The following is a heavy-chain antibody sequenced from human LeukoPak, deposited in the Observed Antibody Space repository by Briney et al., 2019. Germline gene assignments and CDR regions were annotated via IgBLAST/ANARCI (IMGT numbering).Heavy chain of an antibody. CDR3: AKDGGYDSSGLFDY. Sequence: GGSLRLSCAASGFTFDNFGMYWFRQVPGRGLEWVSAISWNSNNMAYADSVKGRFTISRDNAKNSLYLQMNSLRAEDTALYYCAKDGGYDSSGLFDYWGQGTLVTVSS. CDR1: GFTFDNFG. D-gene: IGHD3-22*01. J-gene: IGHJ4*02. CDR2: ISWNSNNM. V-gene: IGHV3-9*01.